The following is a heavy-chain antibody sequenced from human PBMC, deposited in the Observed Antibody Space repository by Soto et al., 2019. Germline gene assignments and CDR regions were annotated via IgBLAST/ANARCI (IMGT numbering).Heavy chain of an antibody. CDR1: GGSISSGGYY. CDR2: IYYSGST. D-gene: IGHD4-17*01. J-gene: IGHJ4*02. V-gene: IGHV4-31*03. CDR3: ATLTAATVTTAHFDY. Sequence: QVQLQESGPGLVKPSQTLSLTCTVSGGSISSGGYYWSWIRQHPGKGLEWIGYIYYSGSTSYNPSLKSRVTIAVDTSKNQFSLKLSSVTAADTVVYYCATLTAATVTTAHFDYWGQGTLVTVSS.